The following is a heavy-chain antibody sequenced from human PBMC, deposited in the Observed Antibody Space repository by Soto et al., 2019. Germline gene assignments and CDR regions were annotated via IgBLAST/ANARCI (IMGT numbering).Heavy chain of an antibody. Sequence: PGKGLEWIGYIYYSGSTYYNPSLKSRVTISVDTSKNQFSLKLSSVTAADTAVYYCARGITMVRGVIITPYYYYGMDVWGQGTTVTVSS. D-gene: IGHD3-10*01. J-gene: IGHJ6*02. CDR2: IYYSGST. CDR3: ARGITMVRGVIITPYYYYGMDV. V-gene: IGHV4-30-4*06.